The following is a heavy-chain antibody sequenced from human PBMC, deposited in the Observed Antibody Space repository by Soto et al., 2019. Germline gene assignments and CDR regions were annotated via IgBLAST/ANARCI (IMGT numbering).Heavy chain of an antibody. J-gene: IGHJ5*02. D-gene: IGHD4-17*01. Sequence: EVQLLESGGGLVQPGGSLRLSCAASGFTFSSYVMSWVRQAPGKGLEWVSVISGSGGSTYYADSVKGRFTISRDNSKNTLYLQMNSLRAEDTAVYYCAKDPHGDYLLNWFDPWGQGTLVTVSS. CDR3: AKDPHGDYLLNWFDP. V-gene: IGHV3-23*01. CDR1: GFTFSSYV. CDR2: ISGSGGST.